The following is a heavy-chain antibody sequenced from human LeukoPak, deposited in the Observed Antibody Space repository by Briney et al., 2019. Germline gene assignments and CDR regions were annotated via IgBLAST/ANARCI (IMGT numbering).Heavy chain of an antibody. V-gene: IGHV3-30*18. CDR2: ISYDGSNK. CDR3: AKVRFGYCSGGSCYSECYGMDV. Sequence: GGSLGLSCAASGFTFSSYGMHWVRQAPGKGLEWVAVISYDGSNKYYADSVKGRFTISRDNSKNTLYLQMNSLRAEDTAVYYCAKVRFGYCSGGSCYSECYGMDVWGQGTTVTVSS. CDR1: GFTFSSYG. D-gene: IGHD2-15*01. J-gene: IGHJ6*02.